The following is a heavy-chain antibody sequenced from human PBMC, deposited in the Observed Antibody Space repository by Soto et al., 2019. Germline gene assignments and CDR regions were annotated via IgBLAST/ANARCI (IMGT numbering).Heavy chain of an antibody. CDR1: GYSFTSYW. V-gene: IGHV5-51*01. D-gene: IGHD2-2*01. J-gene: IGHJ5*02. Sequence: PGESLKISCKGSGYSFTSYWIGWVRQMPGKGLEWMGIIYPGDSDTRYSPSFQGQVTISADKPISTAYLQWSSLKASDTAMYYCARKRSIVVVPAATAPYNWFDPWGQGTLVTVSS. CDR2: IYPGDSDT. CDR3: ARKRSIVVVPAATAPYNWFDP.